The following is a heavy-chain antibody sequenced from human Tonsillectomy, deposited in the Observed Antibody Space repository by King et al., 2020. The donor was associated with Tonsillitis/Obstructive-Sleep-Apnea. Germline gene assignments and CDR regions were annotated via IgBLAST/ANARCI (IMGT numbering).Heavy chain of an antibody. Sequence: VQLVESGVGLVQPGGSLRLSCAASGLTVSNNYMTWVRQAPGKGLEWVSVIYSGGSTSYADSVKGRFTISRHNSKNTLYLQMNSLRTEDTAVYYCARDLTGTPGYWGQGTLVTVSS. CDR2: IYSGGST. CDR3: ARDLTGTPGY. J-gene: IGHJ4*02. D-gene: IGHD1-20*01. V-gene: IGHV3-53*04. CDR1: GLTVSNNY.